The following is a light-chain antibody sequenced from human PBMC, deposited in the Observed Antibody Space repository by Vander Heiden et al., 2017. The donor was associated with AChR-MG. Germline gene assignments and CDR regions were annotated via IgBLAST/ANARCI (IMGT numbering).Light chain of an antibody. V-gene: IGLV2-14*03. Sequence: QSALTQPASVSGSPGQSITISCTGTGSDVGGYHYVSWYQQYPGKVPKLLIYDVYNRASGVSTRFSGSKSDNGASLTISGLQAEDEADYYCSSYTSTSSPLVFGTGTKVTVL. CDR2: DVY. CDR1: GSDVGGYHY. CDR3: SSYTSTSSPLV. J-gene: IGLJ1*01.